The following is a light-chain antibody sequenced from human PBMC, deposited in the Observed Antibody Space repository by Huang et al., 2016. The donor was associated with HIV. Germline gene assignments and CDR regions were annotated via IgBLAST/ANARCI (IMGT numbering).Light chain of an antibody. J-gene: IGKJ1*01. CDR3: QQSYSTPPEGT. CDR1: QSMSSY. CDR2: AAS. V-gene: IGKV1-39*01. Sequence: DIQMTQSPSSLSASVGDRVTITCRASQSMSSYLNWCQQKPGKAPKRLIYAASSLQSGVPSRFSGSGSGTDFTLTISSLQPEDFATYYCQQSYSTPPEGTFGPGTKVEIK.